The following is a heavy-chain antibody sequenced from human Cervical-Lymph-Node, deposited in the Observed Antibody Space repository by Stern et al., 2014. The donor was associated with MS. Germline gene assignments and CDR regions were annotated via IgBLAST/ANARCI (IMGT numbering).Heavy chain of an antibody. CDR3: ARERDDFWSGYTYGMDV. CDR2: IYYSGST. D-gene: IGHD3-3*01. CDR1: GGYISSGGYY. J-gene: IGHJ6*02. V-gene: IGHV4-31*03. Sequence: QLQLQESGPGLVKPSQTLSLTCTVSGGYISSGGYYWSWIRQHPGKGLEWIGYIYYSGSTYYNPSLKSRVTISVDTSKNQFSLKLSSVTAADTAVYYCARERDDFWSGYTYGMDVWGQGTTVTVSS.